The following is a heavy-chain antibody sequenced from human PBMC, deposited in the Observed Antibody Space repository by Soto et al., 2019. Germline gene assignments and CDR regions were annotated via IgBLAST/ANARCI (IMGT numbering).Heavy chain of an antibody. CDR1: GFIFNEYG. V-gene: IGHV3-33*01. CDR2: IWYDGSNK. J-gene: IGHJ4*02. D-gene: IGHD2-15*01. Sequence: QVQLVESGGGVVQPGRSLRLSCAASGFIFNEYGMHWVRQAPGKGLDCVAVIWYDGSNKYYADSVNGRFTFSRDNSKNTMSLQMNSLRVEDTAIYYCARWGCSGSNCNLNQRSFDLWGQGTLVTVSS. CDR3: ARWGCSGSNCNLNQRSFDL.